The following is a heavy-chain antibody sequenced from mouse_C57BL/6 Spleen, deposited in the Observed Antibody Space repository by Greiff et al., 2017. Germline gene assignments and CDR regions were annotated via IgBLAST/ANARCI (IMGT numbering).Heavy chain of an antibody. J-gene: IGHJ1*03. CDR1: GFTFSDYG. V-gene: IGHV5-17*01. CDR2: ISSGSSTI. D-gene: IGHD2-1*01. Sequence: EVKLVESGGGLVKPGGSLKLSCAASGFTFSDYGMHWVRQAPEKGLEWVAYISSGSSTIYYADTVKGRFTISRDNAKNTLFLQMTSLRSEDTSLYYCARGPIYYGNYGYLYFDVWGTGTTVTVSS. CDR3: ARGPIYYGNYGYLYFDV.